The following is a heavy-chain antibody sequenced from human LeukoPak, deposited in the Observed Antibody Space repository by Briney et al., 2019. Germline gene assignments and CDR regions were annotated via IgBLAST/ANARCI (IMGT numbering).Heavy chain of an antibody. CDR3: ARRGDYGDPPHFDY. CDR1: GGSFSGYY. CDR2: INHSGST. D-gene: IGHD4-17*01. Sequence: SETLSLTCAVYGGSFSGYYWSWIRQPPGKGLGWIGEINHSGSTNYNPSLKSRVTISVDTSKNQFSLKLSSVTAADTAVYYCARRGDYGDPPHFDYWGQGTLVTVSS. J-gene: IGHJ4*02. V-gene: IGHV4-34*01.